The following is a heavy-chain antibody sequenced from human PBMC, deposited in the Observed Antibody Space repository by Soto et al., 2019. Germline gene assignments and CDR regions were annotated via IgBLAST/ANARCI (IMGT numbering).Heavy chain of an antibody. Sequence: SETLSLTCTVSGGSISSSSYYWGWIRQPPGKGLEWIGSIYYSGSTYYNPSLKSRVTISVDTSKNQFSLKLSSVTAADTAVYYCARRYYDCSGGSCPQLIDYWGQGTLVTVSS. V-gene: IGHV4-39*01. D-gene: IGHD2-15*01. CDR3: ARRYYDCSGGSCPQLIDY. J-gene: IGHJ4*02. CDR1: GGSISSSSYY. CDR2: IYYSGST.